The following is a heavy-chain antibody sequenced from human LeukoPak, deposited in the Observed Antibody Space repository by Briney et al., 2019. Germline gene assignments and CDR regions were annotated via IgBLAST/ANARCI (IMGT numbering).Heavy chain of an antibody. CDR3: ARATSPYYYYYMDV. J-gene: IGHJ6*03. CDR2: IWYGGSNK. Sequence: GGSLRLSCAASGFTFSSYWMHWVRQAPGKGLEWVAVIWYGGSNKYYADSVKGRFTISRDNSKNTLYLQMNSLRAEDTAVYYCARATSPYYYYYMDVWGKGTTVTVSS. V-gene: IGHV3-33*08. CDR1: GFTFSSYW. D-gene: IGHD1-14*01.